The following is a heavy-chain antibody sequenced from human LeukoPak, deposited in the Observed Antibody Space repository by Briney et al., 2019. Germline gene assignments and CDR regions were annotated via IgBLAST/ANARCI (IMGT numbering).Heavy chain of an antibody. J-gene: IGHJ4*02. CDR1: GFTFSSYS. Sequence: GGAPRLSCGAPGFTFSSYSMKRGRQAPGEGLGLGSSISSSSGYIYYADSVKGRFTISRDNSKNTLYLQMNSLRAEDTAVYYCAREGFGMATILQLDYWGQGTLVTVSS. CDR2: ISSSSGYI. CDR3: AREGFGMATILQLDY. D-gene: IGHD5-24*01. V-gene: IGHV3-21*01.